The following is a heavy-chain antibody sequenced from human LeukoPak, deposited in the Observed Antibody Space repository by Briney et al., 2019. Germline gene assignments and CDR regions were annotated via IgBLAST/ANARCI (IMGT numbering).Heavy chain of an antibody. CDR3: AKFRGSTSSLN. Sequence: GGFLRLSCAASGFTFSSYAMSWVRQAPGKGLEWVSAISGSGGSTYYADSVKGRFTISRDNSKNTLYLQMNSLRAEDTAVYYCAKFRGSTSSLNWGQGTLVTVSS. CDR1: GFTFSSYA. CDR2: ISGSGGST. V-gene: IGHV3-23*01. D-gene: IGHD2-2*01. J-gene: IGHJ4*02.